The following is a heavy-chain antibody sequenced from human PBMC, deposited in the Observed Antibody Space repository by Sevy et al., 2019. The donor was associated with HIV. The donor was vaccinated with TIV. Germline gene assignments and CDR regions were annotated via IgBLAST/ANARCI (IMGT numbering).Heavy chain of an antibody. J-gene: IGHJ4*02. CDR1: GFTFSSYG. D-gene: IGHD3-10*01. Sequence: GGSLRLSCAASGFTFSSYGMHWVRQAPGKGLEWVAFIRYDGSNKYYADSVKGRFTISRDNSKNTLYLQMNSLRAEDTAVYYCAKLGSGSYYNVRFDYWGQGTLVTVSS. CDR2: IRYDGSNK. V-gene: IGHV3-30*02. CDR3: AKLGSGSYYNVRFDY.